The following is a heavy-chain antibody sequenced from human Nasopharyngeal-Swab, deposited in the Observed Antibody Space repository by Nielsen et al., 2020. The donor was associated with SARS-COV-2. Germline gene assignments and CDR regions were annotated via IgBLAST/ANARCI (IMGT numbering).Heavy chain of an antibody. J-gene: IGHJ6*02. CDR2: INHSGST. V-gene: IGHV4-34*01. Sequence: SETLSLTCAVYGGSFSDFHWSWVRQPPGKELEWIGEINHSGSTNYNPSLKSRVTISVDTSKNQFYLKLNSVTAADTAVHYCAREEYFYDSSGPSYFYYGMDVWGQGTTVTVSS. D-gene: IGHD3-22*01. CDR1: GGSFSDFH. CDR3: AREEYFYDSSGPSYFYYGMDV.